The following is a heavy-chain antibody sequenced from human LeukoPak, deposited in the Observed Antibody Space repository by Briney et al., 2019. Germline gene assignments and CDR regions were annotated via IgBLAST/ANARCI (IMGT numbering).Heavy chain of an antibody. J-gene: IGHJ4*02. CDR3: ARTNFGSYIY. V-gene: IGHV3-11*04. CDR2: ISNSANTI. D-gene: IGHD1-26*01. CDR1: GFSFSDFY. Sequence: GGSLRLSCAASGFSFSDFYMSWIRQAPGKGLECVSYISNSANTIYYADSVKGRFTISRDNAKNSLYLQMNSLRAEDTAVYYCARTNFGSYIYWGQGTLVTVSS.